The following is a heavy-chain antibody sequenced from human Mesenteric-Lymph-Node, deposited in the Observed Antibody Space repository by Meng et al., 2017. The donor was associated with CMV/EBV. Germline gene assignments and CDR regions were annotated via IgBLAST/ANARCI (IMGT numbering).Heavy chain of an antibody. CDR2: IIPVFGTA. D-gene: IGHD3-9*01. V-gene: IGHV1-69*05. J-gene: IGHJ4*02. CDR3: AKDPRDTTGYYYFDS. CDR1: GGTFSSYA. Sequence: SVKVSCKASGGTFSSYAISWVRQAPGQGLEWMGGIIPVFGTANYAQKFQGRVTITTDESTSTAYMELSSLRSEDTAVYYCAKDPRDTTGYYYFDSWGQGTLVTVSS.